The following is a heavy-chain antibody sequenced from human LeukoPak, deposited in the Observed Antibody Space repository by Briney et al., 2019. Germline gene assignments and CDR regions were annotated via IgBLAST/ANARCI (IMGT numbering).Heavy chain of an antibody. J-gene: IGHJ3*02. CDR3: ARGRRVRGVILDAFVI. CDR1: GYTFTSYD. CDR2: MNPNSGNT. D-gene: IGHD3-10*01. Sequence: ASVKVSCKASGYTFTSYDINWVRQATGQGLEWMGWMNPNSGNTGYAQKFQGRVTVTRNTSISTAYMELSSLRSEDTAVYYCARGRRVRGVILDAFVIWGQGTMVTVSS. V-gene: IGHV1-8*01.